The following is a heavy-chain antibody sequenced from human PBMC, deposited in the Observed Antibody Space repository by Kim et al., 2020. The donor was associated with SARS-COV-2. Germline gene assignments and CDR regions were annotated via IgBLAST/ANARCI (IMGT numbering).Heavy chain of an antibody. Sequence: GGSLRLSCAASGFTFTNAWMSWVRPAPGKGLEWVCRINSKTDGGKTDYAAPVRGRFSISRDDAKDTLYLRINSLKTEDTAVYYCTTDQALIYAVIDYWGQGTLVTVSS. V-gene: IGHV3-15*01. CDR1: GFTFTNAW. CDR3: TTDQALIYAVIDY. D-gene: IGHD3-16*01. CDR2: INSKTDGGKT. J-gene: IGHJ4*02.